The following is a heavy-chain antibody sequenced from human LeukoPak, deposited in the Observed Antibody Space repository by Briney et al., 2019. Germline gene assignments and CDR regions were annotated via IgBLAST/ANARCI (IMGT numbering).Heavy chain of an antibody. J-gene: IGHJ4*02. CDR2: IKSKADGETT. Sequence: PGGSLILSCGASGFTFTSAWMNWVRQAPGKGLEWVGRIKSKADGETTDYAAPVKGRFTFSRDDSKNMLYLQMNGLKSEDTAVYYCSTLTSRYLPDSWGQGTLVTVSS. V-gene: IGHV3-15*07. CDR1: GFTFTSAW. D-gene: IGHD3-9*01. CDR3: STLTSRYLPDS.